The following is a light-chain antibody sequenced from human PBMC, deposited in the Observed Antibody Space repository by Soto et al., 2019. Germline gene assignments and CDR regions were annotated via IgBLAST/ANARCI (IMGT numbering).Light chain of an antibody. J-gene: IGKJ5*01. Sequence: IVVKQSPAILSVSTGERATLSCRASQSISSDLAWYQQKPGQAPRLLIYDASNSATAIPSRFSGSGSGTDVTLTISSLEPEDFAVYYCQQRSNWPPGVTSCQVRRLEI. V-gene: IGKV3-11*01. CDR2: DAS. CDR1: QSISSD. CDR3: QQRSNWPPGVT.